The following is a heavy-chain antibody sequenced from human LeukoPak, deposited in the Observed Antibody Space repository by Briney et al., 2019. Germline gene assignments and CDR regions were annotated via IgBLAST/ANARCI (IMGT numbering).Heavy chain of an antibody. D-gene: IGHD1-26*01. Sequence: GGSLRLSCTASGLTLSNYWMIWVRQAPGKGLQWVAKIKQDGSEKYYVDSVKGRLTISGDNAENSLYLQMNSLRVEDTAVYYCAARSSGNPYFWGQGTLVTVSS. V-gene: IGHV3-7*03. CDR2: IKQDGSEK. CDR3: AARSSGNPYF. CDR1: GLTLSNYW. J-gene: IGHJ4*02.